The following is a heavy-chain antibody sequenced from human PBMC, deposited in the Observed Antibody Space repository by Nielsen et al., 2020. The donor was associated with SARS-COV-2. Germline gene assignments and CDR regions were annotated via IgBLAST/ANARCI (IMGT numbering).Heavy chain of an antibody. Sequence: GESLKISCAASGFTFSSYGMHWVRQAPGKGLEWVAVISYDGSNKYYADSVKGRFTISRDNSKNTLYLQMNSLRAEDTAVYYCAKDRSYNWNDAELYYFDYWGQGTLVTVSS. V-gene: IGHV3-30*18. D-gene: IGHD1-20*01. CDR2: ISYDGSNK. J-gene: IGHJ4*02. CDR3: AKDRSYNWNDAELYYFDY. CDR1: GFTFSSYG.